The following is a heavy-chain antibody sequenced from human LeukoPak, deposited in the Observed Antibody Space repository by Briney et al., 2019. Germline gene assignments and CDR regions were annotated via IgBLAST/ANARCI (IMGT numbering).Heavy chain of an antibody. V-gene: IGHV1-2*02. Sequence: ASVKVSCKASGYTFTGYYMHWVRQAPGQGLEWMGWINPNSGGTNYAQKFQGRVTMTRDTSISTAYMELSSLRSEDTAVYYCARDHSSDYGLPRYSSSWYYFDYWGQGTLVTVSS. CDR1: GYTFTGYY. CDR2: INPNSGGT. D-gene: IGHD6-13*01. CDR3: ARDHSSDYGLPRYSSSWYYFDY. J-gene: IGHJ4*02.